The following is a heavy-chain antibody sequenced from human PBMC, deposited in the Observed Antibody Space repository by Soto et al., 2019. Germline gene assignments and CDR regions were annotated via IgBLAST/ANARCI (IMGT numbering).Heavy chain of an antibody. CDR1: GFTFSSYA. CDR3: AKNLAIVGATGFDY. J-gene: IGHJ4*02. Sequence: PGGSLRLSCAASGFTFSSYAMTWVRQAPGKGLEWVSGISGTGGSTYYADSVKGRLTISRDNSKNTLYLQMNSLRAEDTAVYSCAKNLAIVGATGFDYWGQGTLVTVSS. D-gene: IGHD1-26*01. V-gene: IGHV3-23*01. CDR2: ISGTGGST.